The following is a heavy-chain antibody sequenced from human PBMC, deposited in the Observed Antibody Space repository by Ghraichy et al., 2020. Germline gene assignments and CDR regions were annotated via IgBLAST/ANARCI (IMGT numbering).Heavy chain of an antibody. D-gene: IGHD7-27*01. Sequence: ASVKVSCKASGSTFTASYIHWVRQSPGQGLEWMGRINPNSGGANYVQKFQGRVTMTRDTSISTVYMELSRLRYDDTAVYYCARTGDGVMRFDSWGQGTLVTVSS. J-gene: IGHJ4*02. V-gene: IGHV1-2*06. CDR1: GSTFTASY. CDR3: ARTGDGVMRFDS. CDR2: INPNSGGA.